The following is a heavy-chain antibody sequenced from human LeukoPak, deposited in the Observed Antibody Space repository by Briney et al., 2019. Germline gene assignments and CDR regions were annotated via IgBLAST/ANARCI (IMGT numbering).Heavy chain of an antibody. CDR3: TRDDNWNFVY. J-gene: IGHJ4*02. V-gene: IGHV3-49*04. CDR1: GFTFGDYA. CDR2: IRSKAYGGTT. Sequence: GGSLRLSCTASGFTFGDYAMSWVRQAPGKGLEWVGFIRSKAYGGTTEYAAPVKGRFTISRDDSKSIAYLQMNSLKTEDTAVYYCTRDDNWNFVYWGQGTLVTVSS. D-gene: IGHD1-20*01.